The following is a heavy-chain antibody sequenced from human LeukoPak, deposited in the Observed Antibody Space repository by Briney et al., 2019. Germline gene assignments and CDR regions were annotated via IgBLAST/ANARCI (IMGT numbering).Heavy chain of an antibody. J-gene: IGHJ4*02. Sequence: SETLSLTCTVSGGSISSSSYYWGWIRQPPGKGLEWIGSIYYSGSTYYNPSLKSRVTISVDRSKNQFSLKLNSVTAADTAVFYCARGSGSYLGPDFWGQGTLVTVSS. CDR3: ARGSGSYLGPDF. CDR2: IYYSGST. V-gene: IGHV4-39*07. D-gene: IGHD1-26*01. CDR1: GGSISSSSYY.